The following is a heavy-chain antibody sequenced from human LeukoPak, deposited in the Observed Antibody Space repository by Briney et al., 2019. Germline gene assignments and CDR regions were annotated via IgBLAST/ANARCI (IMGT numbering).Heavy chain of an antibody. CDR1: GGSISSSSYY. Sequence: SETLSLTCTVSGGSISSSSYYWGWIRQPPGKGLEWIGEINHSGSTNYNPSLKSRVTISVDTSKNQFSLKLSSVTAADTAVYYCASVRQPGYSSSWYPWGQGTLVTVSS. CDR2: INHSGST. J-gene: IGHJ5*02. CDR3: ASVRQPGYSSSWYP. D-gene: IGHD6-13*01. V-gene: IGHV4-39*07.